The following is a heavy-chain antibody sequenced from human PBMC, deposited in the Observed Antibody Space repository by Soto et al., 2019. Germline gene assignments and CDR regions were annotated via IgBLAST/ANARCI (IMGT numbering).Heavy chain of an antibody. D-gene: IGHD3-22*01. J-gene: IGHJ6*02. V-gene: IGHV1-46*01. Sequence: ASVKVSCKASGYTFTSYYMHWVRQAPGQGLEWMGIINPSGGSTSYAQKFQGRVTMTRDTSTSTVYMELSSLRSEDTAVYYCARDAGPSGYYYDSSGPPTYYGMYTLGQGATVTVSS. CDR3: ARDAGPSGYYYDSSGPPTYYGMYT. CDR2: INPSGGST. CDR1: GYTFTSYY.